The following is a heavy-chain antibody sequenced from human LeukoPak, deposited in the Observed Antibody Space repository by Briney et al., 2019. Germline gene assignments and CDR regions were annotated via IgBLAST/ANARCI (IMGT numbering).Heavy chain of an antibody. Sequence: GASVKVSCKASGYTFTGYYIHWVRQAPGQGPEWMGWISPNSGGTNYAQKFQGRVTMTRNTSISTAYMELSSLRSEDTAVYYCASGGDYDYWGQGTLVTVSS. J-gene: IGHJ4*02. CDR3: ASGGDYDY. CDR2: ISPNSGGT. D-gene: IGHD4-17*01. CDR1: GYTFTGYY. V-gene: IGHV1-2*02.